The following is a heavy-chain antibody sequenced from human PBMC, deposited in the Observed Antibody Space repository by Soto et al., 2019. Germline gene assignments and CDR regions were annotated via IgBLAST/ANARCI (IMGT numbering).Heavy chain of an antibody. Sequence: PSETLSLTCDVSGDTISTGGYTWAWIRQPPGKALEWIGHTYHSGNPYYNPSLKSRVIISVDRSKNQFSLKLSPVTAADTAVYYSAQGFGELSYYYYGMDVWGQGTTVTVSS. CDR2: TYHSGNP. CDR1: GDTISTGGYT. V-gene: IGHV4-30-2*01. D-gene: IGHD3-10*01. CDR3: AQGFGELSYYYYGMDV. J-gene: IGHJ6*02.